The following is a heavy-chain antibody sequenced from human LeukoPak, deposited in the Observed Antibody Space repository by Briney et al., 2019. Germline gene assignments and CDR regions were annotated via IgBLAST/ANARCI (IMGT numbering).Heavy chain of an antibody. D-gene: IGHD3-16*01. CDR3: ARGGLRYFAL. J-gene: IGHJ5*02. CDR1: GFTFSNYW. V-gene: IGHV3-7*04. Sequence: GGSLRLSCAASGFTFSNYWMSWIRQPPGKGLEWVANIKEDGSEKYYVDSVKGRFTFSGDNSKNSLYLQMNSLRAEDTAVYYCARGGLRYFALWGQGALVTVSS. CDR2: IKEDGSEK.